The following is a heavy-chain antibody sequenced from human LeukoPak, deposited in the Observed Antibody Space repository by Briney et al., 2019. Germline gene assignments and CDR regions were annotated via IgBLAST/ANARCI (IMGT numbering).Heavy chain of an antibody. CDR2: IYFNGGST. J-gene: IGHJ5*02. D-gene: IGHD2-2*01. CDR1: GGSISSGTYY. CDR3: ARPLYHSWDWFDP. V-gene: IGHV4-39*01. Sequence: PSETLSLTCTVSGGSISSGTYYWGWIRQSPGKGLEWIGSIYFNGGSTYYNPSLKTRATISLDASKNQFSLKLRSVTATDTATYYCARPLYHSWDWFDPWGQGTLVTVSS.